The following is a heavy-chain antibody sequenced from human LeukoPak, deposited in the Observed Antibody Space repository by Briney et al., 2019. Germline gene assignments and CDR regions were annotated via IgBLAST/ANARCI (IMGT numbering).Heavy chain of an antibody. CDR2: IYTSGGT. J-gene: IGHJ3*02. D-gene: IGHD4-23*01. CDR3: ARGGTAVIAPYAFDI. Sequence: KPSETLSLTCTVSGGSISSYYWSWIRQPAGKGLEWIGRIYTSGGTNCNPSVKSRVAMSVDTSKKQFSLKLSSLTAADTAVYYCARGGTAVIAPYAFDIWGQGTMVTVSS. V-gene: IGHV4-4*07. CDR1: GGSISSYY.